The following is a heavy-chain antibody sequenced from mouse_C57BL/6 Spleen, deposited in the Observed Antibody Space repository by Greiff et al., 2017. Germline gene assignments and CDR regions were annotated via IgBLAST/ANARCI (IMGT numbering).Heavy chain of an antibody. CDR1: GFTFSSYT. CDR3: ARPMITTRYWYCDV. J-gene: IGHJ1*03. D-gene: IGHD2-4*01. CDR2: ISGGGGNT. Sequence: EVQRVESGGGLVKPGGSLKLSCAASGFTFSSYTMSWVRQTPEQRLEWVATISGGGGNTYYPDSVKGRFTISRDNAKNTLYLQMSSLRSEDTALYYCARPMITTRYWYCDVWGTGTTVTVSS. V-gene: IGHV5-9*01.